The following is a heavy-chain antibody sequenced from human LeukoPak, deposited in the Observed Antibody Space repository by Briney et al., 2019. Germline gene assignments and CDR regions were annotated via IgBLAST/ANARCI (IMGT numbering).Heavy chain of an antibody. V-gene: IGHV3-23*01. J-gene: IGHJ3*02. D-gene: IGHD6-19*01. CDR3: ALRTFGSGWSFDI. CDR2: ISGSGGST. CDR1: GFTFSSYA. Sequence: GGSLRLSCAASGFTFSSYAMSWVHQAPGKGLEWVSAISGSGGSTYYADSVKGRFTISRDNSKNTLYLQMNSLRAEDTAVYYCALRTFGSGWSFDIWGQGTMVTVSS.